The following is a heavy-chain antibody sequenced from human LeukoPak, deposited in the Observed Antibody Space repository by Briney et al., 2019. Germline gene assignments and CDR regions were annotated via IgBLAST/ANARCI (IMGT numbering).Heavy chain of an antibody. CDR3: AREYGSGSYYNDPYFDY. V-gene: IGHV4-34*01. CDR2: INHSGST. J-gene: IGHJ4*02. D-gene: IGHD3-10*01. CDR1: GGSFSGYY. Sequence: PSETLSLTCAVYGGSFSGYYWSWIRQPPGKGLEWIGEINHSGSTNYNPSLKSRVTISVDTSKNQFSLKLSSVTAADTAVYYCAREYGSGSYYNDPYFDYWGQGTLVTVSS.